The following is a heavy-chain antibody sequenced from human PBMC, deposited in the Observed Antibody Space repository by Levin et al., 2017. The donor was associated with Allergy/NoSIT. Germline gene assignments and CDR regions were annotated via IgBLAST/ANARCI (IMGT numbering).Heavy chain of an antibody. Sequence: GGSLRLSCAASGFTFSSYAMSWVRQAPGKGLEWVSTIIGSVGSTYYADSVKGRLTISRDNSKNTLYLQMNSLRADDTAVYYCAKTGQFDYWGQGTLVTVSS. D-gene: IGHD1-14*01. CDR1: GFTFSSYA. V-gene: IGHV3-23*01. J-gene: IGHJ4*02. CDR2: IIGSVGST. CDR3: AKTGQFDY.